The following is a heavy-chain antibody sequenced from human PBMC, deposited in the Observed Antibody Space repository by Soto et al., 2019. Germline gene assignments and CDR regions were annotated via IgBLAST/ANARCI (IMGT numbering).Heavy chain of an antibody. CDR2: IRSTS. V-gene: IGHV3-21*05. Sequence: GGSLRLSCAASGFTFSTYSMNWVRQAPGKGLEWVSYIRSTSTTISRDDSKSTAYLQMNSLKTEDTAVYYCTASADDTFLHYWAQGSLVTVSS. J-gene: IGHJ4*02. CDR1: GFTFSTYS. D-gene: IGHD3-9*01. CDR3: TASADDTFLHY.